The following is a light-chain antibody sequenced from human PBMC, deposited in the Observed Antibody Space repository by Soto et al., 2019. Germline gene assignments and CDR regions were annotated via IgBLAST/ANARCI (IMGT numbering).Light chain of an antibody. CDR1: QSISSW. CDR2: DAS. CDR3: QQYNSYLT. J-gene: IGKJ1*01. Sequence: DIQMTQSPSTLSASVVDRVTITGRASQSISSWLAWYQQKPGKAPKLLIYDASNLESGVPSRFSGSGSGTEFTLTISSLQPDDFATYYCQQYNSYLTFGQGTKVDIK. V-gene: IGKV1-5*01.